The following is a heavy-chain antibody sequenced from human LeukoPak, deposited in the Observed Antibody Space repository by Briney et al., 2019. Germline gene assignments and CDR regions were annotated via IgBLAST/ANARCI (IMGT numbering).Heavy chain of an antibody. V-gene: IGHV3-9*01. D-gene: IGHD3-9*01. CDR1: GFTFDDYA. CDR3: AKAPTYYDILTGHFDY. J-gene: IGHJ4*02. Sequence: GGSLRLSCAASGFTFDDYAMHWVRQAPGKGLEWVSGISWNSGSIGYADSVKGRFTISRDNAENSLYLQMNSLRAEDTALYYCAKAPTYYDILTGHFDYWGQGTLVTVSS. CDR2: ISWNSGSI.